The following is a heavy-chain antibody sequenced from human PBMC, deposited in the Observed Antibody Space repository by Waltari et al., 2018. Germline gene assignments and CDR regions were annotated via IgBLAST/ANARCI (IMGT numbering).Heavy chain of an antibody. Sequence: QLQLEESGPGLVKPSETLSLTCTVSGGSISSTNYYWGWIRQPPGKGLEWNGTIYYSGRTYYTPSLKSRVTISVDTSKNQFSLKLSSVTAADTAVYYCARHRDIVATMFDYWGQGTLVTVSS. D-gene: IGHD5-12*01. CDR2: IYYSGRT. CDR3: ARHRDIVATMFDY. V-gene: IGHV4-39*01. J-gene: IGHJ4*02. CDR1: GGSISSTNYY.